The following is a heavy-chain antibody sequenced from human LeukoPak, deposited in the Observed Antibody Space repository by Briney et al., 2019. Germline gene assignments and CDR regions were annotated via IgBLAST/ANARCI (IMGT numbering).Heavy chain of an antibody. V-gene: IGHV4-39*01. J-gene: IGHJ4*02. CDR1: GGSISSSSYY. CDR3: ASPPSRWGGFDY. Sequence: SETLSLTCTVSGGSISSSSYYWGWIRQPPGKGLEWIGSIYYSGSTYYNPSLKSRVTISVDTSKNQFSLKLSSVTAADTAVYYCASPPSRWGGFDYWGQGTLVTVSS. D-gene: IGHD3-16*01. CDR2: IYYSGST.